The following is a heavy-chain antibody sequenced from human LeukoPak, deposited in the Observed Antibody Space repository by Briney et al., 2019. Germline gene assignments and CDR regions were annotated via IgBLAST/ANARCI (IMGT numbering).Heavy chain of an antibody. V-gene: IGHV3-23*01. D-gene: IGHD3-22*01. CDR3: AKDYRLISSGIPPDY. J-gene: IGHJ4*02. CDR2: IRGSGGST. CDR1: GFTFSSYA. Sequence: PGGSLRLPCAASGFTFSSYAMSWVRQAPGKGLEWVSAIRGSGGSTYYADSVKGRFTISRDNSKNTLYLQMNSLRAEDTAVYCCAKDYRLISSGIPPDYWGQGTLVTVSS.